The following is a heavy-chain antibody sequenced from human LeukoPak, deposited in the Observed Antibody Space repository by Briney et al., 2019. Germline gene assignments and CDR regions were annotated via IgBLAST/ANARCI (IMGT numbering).Heavy chain of an antibody. V-gene: IGHV3-30*18. CDR3: AKDQWLLRGYFDY. D-gene: IGHD3-22*01. J-gene: IGHJ4*02. CDR2: ISYDGSNK. Sequence: GGSLRLPCAASGFTFSSYGMHWVRQAPGKGLEWVAVISYDGSNKYYADSVKGRFTISRDNSKNTLYLQMNSLRAEDTAVYYCAKDQWLLRGYFDYWGQGTLVTVSS. CDR1: GFTFSSYG.